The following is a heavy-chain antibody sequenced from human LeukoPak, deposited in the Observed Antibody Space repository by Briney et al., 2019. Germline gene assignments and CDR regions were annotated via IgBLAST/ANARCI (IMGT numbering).Heavy chain of an antibody. V-gene: IGHV1-8*02. J-gene: IGHJ6*03. CDR2: MNPNSGNT. CDR3: ARGPAIYYYYYYMDV. CDR1: GYTFTSYD. Sequence: ASVKVSCKASGYTFTSYDINWVRQATGQGLEWMGWMNPNSGNTGYAQKFQGRVTMTRDTSTSTVYMELSSLRSEDTAVYYCARGPAIYYYYYYMDVWGKGTTVTVSS.